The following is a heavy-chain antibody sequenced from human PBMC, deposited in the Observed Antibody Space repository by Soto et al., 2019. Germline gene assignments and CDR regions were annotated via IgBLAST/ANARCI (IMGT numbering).Heavy chain of an antibody. J-gene: IGHJ4*03. D-gene: IGHD6-19*01. CDR1: GYTFPSYG. CDR3: ARDVFVSGLYDSACYFDY. Sequence: ASVKVSCKASGYTFPSYGISWVRQAPGQGLEWMGWISAYNGNTNYAQKLQGRVTMTTDTSTSTAYMELRSLRSDDTAVYYCARDVFVSGLYDSACYFDYCYQGTLGTVST. V-gene: IGHV1-18*04. CDR2: ISAYNGNT.